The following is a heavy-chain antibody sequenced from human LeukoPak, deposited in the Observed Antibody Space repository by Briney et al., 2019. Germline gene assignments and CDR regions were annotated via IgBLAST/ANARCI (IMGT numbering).Heavy chain of an antibody. J-gene: IGHJ4*02. CDR2: INPNSGGT. CDR3: ARGTLGYCSSTSCYGAHYFDY. Sequence: ASVKVSCKASGYTFTGYYMHWVRQAPGQGLEWMGWINPNSGGTNYAQKFQGRVTMTRDTSISTAYMELSRLRSDDTVVYYCARGTLGYCSSTSCYGAHYFDYWGQGTLVTVSS. D-gene: IGHD2-2*01. V-gene: IGHV1-2*02. CDR1: GYTFTGYY.